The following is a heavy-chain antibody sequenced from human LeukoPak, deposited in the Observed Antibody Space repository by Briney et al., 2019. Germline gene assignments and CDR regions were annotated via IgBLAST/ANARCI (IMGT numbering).Heavy chain of an antibody. CDR1: GGSISSSSYS. CDR3: ARGVITIFGVVTPGAFDI. J-gene: IGHJ3*02. D-gene: IGHD3-3*01. V-gene: IGHV4-39*01. CDR2: IYYSGST. Sequence: SETLSLTCTVSGGSISSSSYSWGWIRQPPGKGLEWIGSIYYSGSTYYNPSLKSRVTISVDTSKNQFSLKLSSVTAADTAVYYCARGVITIFGVVTPGAFDIWGQGTMVTVSS.